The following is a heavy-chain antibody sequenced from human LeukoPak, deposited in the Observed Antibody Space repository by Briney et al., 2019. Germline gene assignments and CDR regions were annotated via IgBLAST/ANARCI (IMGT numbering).Heavy chain of an antibody. CDR3: AIGAVGFDY. V-gene: IGHV1-2*02. J-gene: IGHJ4*02. CDR2: INPNSGGT. Sequence: ASVKVSCKAYGYTFTGYYMHWVRQAPGQGLEWMGWINPNSGGTDYAQKFQARVTITRNTSISTAYMELSSLRSEDTAVYYCAIGAVGFDYWGQGTLVTVSS. D-gene: IGHD6-19*01. CDR1: GYTFTGYY.